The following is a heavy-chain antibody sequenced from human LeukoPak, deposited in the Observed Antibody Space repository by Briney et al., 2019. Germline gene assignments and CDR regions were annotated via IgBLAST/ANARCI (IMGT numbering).Heavy chain of an antibody. CDR2: INWNGGST. CDR3: ARGSGYDPNWFDP. CDR1: GFTFDDYG. Sequence: GGSLRLSCAASGFTFDDYGMSWVRQAPGKGLEWVSGINWNGGSTGYADSVKGRFTISRDNAKNSLYLQMNSLRAEDTALYHCARGSGYDPNWFDPWGQGTLVAVSS. J-gene: IGHJ5*02. V-gene: IGHV3-20*01. D-gene: IGHD5-12*01.